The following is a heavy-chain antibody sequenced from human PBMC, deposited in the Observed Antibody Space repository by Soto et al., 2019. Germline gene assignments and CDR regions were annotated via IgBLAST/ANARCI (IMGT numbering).Heavy chain of an antibody. CDR1: GFTFSSYA. V-gene: IGHV3-23*01. Sequence: GGSLRLSCASSGFTFSSYAMSWVRQAPGKGLEWVSAISGSGGSTYYADSVKGRFTISRDNSKNTLYLQMNSLRAEDTAVYYYAKEHHSGSYFHFDYWGQGTLVTVSS. J-gene: IGHJ4*02. CDR3: AKEHHSGSYFHFDY. D-gene: IGHD1-26*01. CDR2: ISGSGGST.